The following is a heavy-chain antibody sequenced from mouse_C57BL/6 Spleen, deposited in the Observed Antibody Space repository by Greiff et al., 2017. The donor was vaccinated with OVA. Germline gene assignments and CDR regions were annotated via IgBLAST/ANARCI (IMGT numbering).Heavy chain of an antibody. CDR2: IYPGNRDT. V-gene: IGHV1-5*01. J-gene: IGHJ4*01. Sequence: EVQLQQSGTVLARPGASVKMSCKTSGYTFTSYWMHWVKQRPGQGLEWIGAIYPGNRDTSYNQKFKGKAKLTAVTSASTAYMELSSLTNEDSAVYYCTRFDYDGDYAMDYWGQGTSVTVSS. CDR1: GYTFTSYW. D-gene: IGHD2-4*01. CDR3: TRFDYDGDYAMDY.